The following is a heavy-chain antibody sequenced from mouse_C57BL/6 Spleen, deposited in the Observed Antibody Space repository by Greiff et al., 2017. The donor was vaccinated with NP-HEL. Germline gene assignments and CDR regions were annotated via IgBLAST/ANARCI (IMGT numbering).Heavy chain of an antibody. CDR2: IWRGGST. V-gene: IGHV2-5*01. J-gene: IGHJ1*03. CDR1: GFSLTSYG. Sequence: VKLVESGPGLVQPSQSLSITCTVSGFSLTSYGVHWVRQSPGKGLEWLGVIWRGGSTDYNAAFMSRLSITKDNPKSQVFFKMNSLQADDTAIYYCAKKRGYDWYFDVWGTGTTVTVSS. CDR3: AKKRGYDWYFDV. D-gene: IGHD2-2*01.